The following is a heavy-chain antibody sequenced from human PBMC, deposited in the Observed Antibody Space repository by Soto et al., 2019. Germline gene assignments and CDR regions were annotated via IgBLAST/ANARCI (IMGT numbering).Heavy chain of an antibody. J-gene: IGHJ4*02. CDR2: VHDSGRS. V-gene: IGHV4-59*01. Sequence: QVQLQESGPGLVKPSETLSLTCTVSSDSITNYYWTWIRQSPGKGLEWIGYVHDSGRSNYNPSLKSGVKISGDTSKMQFSLRLNSVTAADAAVYYCARVGGTRGWYWGQGTLVTVSS. CDR1: SDSITNYY. CDR3: ARVGGTRGWY. D-gene: IGHD2-15*01.